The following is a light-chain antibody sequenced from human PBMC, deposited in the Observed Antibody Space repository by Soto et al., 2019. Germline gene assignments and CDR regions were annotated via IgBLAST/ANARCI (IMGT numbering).Light chain of an antibody. V-gene: IGKV1-12*01. J-gene: IGKJ4*01. CDR2: SAS. Sequence: DIHVTQSPSSVSASVGDRVTITCRASQAITSWLAWYQQKPGRAPKLLIYSASSLQSGAPSRFNGSGSGTDFTLTITSLQPDDAAVYYCQQTRSFPLTFGGGTKVEI. CDR3: QQTRSFPLT. CDR1: QAITSW.